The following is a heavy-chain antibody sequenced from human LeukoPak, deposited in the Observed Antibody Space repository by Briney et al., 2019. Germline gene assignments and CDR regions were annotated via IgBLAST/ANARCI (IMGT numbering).Heavy chain of an antibody. J-gene: IGHJ4*02. CDR1: GFTFDDYA. Sequence: GGSLRFSCAASGFTFDDYAMHWVRQAPGKGLEWVSGISWNSGSIGYADSVKGRFTISRDNAKNSLYLQMNSLRAEDTALYYCAKDRSAVAGNFDYWGQGTLVTVSS. CDR2: ISWNSGSI. D-gene: IGHD6-19*01. V-gene: IGHV3-9*01. CDR3: AKDRSAVAGNFDY.